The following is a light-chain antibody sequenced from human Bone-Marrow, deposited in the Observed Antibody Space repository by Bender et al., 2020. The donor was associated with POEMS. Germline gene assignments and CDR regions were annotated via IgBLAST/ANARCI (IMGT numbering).Light chain of an antibody. V-gene: IGLV3-1*01. CDR1: KLGETY. CDR3: AAWDDGLSAWV. J-gene: IGLJ3*02. Sequence: YELTQPPSVSVSPGQAAVFTCSGDKLGETYVSWYQSRSGQSPVQVIYQDNKRPSGVPERFSGSNSGTSASLAISGLRSEDEADYYCAAWDDGLSAWVFGGGPKLTVL. CDR2: QDN.